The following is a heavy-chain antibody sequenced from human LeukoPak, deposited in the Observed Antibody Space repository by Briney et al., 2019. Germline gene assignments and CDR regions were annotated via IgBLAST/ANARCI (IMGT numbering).Heavy chain of an antibody. CDR1: GYTFTSYY. Sequence: ASVKVSCKASGYTFTSYYMHWVRQAPGQGLEWMGWISTYNGNTSSAQKLHGRVTMTTDTSTSTVYMELRSLRSDDTAVYYCARDLAVTGTSPSPPDYWGQGTLVTVSS. J-gene: IGHJ4*02. CDR2: ISTYNGNT. V-gene: IGHV1-18*04. D-gene: IGHD6-19*01. CDR3: ARDLAVTGTSPSPPDY.